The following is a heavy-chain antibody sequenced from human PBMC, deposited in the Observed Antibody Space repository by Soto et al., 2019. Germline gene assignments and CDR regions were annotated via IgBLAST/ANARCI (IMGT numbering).Heavy chain of an antibody. D-gene: IGHD3-3*02. CDR3: SQPPALLSCSGFCDS. Sequence: EVQLLESGGGLVQPGGSLRLTCAASGFTFSNYAMSWVRHAPGKGLEWVSGISGSGGGTIYADSVRGRFTISRDNSNNKCYAQETTLRPDDTAFYSCSQPPALLSCSGFCDSWG. CDR1: GFTFSNYA. J-gene: IGHJ5*01. V-gene: IGHV3-23*01. CDR2: ISGSGGGT.